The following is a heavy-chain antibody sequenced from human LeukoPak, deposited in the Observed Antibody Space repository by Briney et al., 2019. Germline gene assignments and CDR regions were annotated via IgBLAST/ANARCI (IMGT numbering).Heavy chain of an antibody. J-gene: IGHJ4*02. CDR2: ISTSSDQR. Sequence: ASVKVSCKDSGYAFTSFGIAWVRQAPGQGLEWVGWISTSSDQRRYAHMLQDRVTMTTDTSTSTAYMELRSLRSDDAGVYYCARDTNWQRDYWGQGTLVTVSS. D-gene: IGHD6-25*01. V-gene: IGHV1-18*01. CDR3: ARDTNWQRDY. CDR1: GYAFTSFG.